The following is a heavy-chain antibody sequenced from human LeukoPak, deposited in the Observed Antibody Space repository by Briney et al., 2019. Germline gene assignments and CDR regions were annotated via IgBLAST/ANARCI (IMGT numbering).Heavy chain of an antibody. CDR1: GGSFSGYY. CDR2: INHSGST. Sequence: SETLSLTCAVYGGSFSGYYWSWIRQPPGKGLEWIGEINHSGSTNYNPSLKSRVTLSVDTSKNQFSLKLSSVTAADTAVYYCARGVRGNFFDPWGQGTLVTVSS. CDR3: ARGVRGNFFDP. J-gene: IGHJ5*02. D-gene: IGHD3-10*01. V-gene: IGHV4-34*01.